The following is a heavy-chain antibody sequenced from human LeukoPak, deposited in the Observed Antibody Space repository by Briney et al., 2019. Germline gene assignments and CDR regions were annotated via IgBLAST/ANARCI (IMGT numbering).Heavy chain of an antibody. D-gene: IGHD6-19*01. J-gene: IGHJ4*02. CDR1: GFTFSLFG. CDR3: AKDLIAVPGTSDY. CDR2: IYSGGST. Sequence: PGGSLRLSCSASGFTFSLFGMNWVRQAPGKGLEWVSVIYSGGSTYYADSVKGRFTISRDNSKNTLYLQMSSLRAEDTAVFYCAKDLIAVPGTSDYWGQGTLVTVSS. V-gene: IGHV3-66*01.